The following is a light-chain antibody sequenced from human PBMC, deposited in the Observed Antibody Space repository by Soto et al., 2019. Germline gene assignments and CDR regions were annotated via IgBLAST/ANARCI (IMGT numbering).Light chain of an antibody. J-gene: IGKJ2*01. Sequence: EIVLTQSPGTLSLSPGKRATVSCRASQSVSSSHLAWYQQKPGQAPRLLIYGASSRATGIPDRFSGSGSGTDFTLTISRLEPEDFAVYYCQLYGSSPLYIFGQGTNLEIK. CDR1: QSVSSSH. CDR2: GAS. CDR3: QLYGSSPLYI. V-gene: IGKV3-20*01.